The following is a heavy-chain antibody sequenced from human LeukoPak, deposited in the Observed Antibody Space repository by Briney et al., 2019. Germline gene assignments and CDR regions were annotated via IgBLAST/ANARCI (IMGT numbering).Heavy chain of an antibody. Sequence: SETLSLTCTVSGGSISSNYWSWIRQPPGKGLEWIGYIYYSGSTNYNPSLKSRVTISVDTSKNQFSLKLGSVTAADTAVYYCARSIGSYGIDPFDYWGQGTLVTVSS. V-gene: IGHV4-59*01. CDR2: IYYSGST. CDR1: GGSISSNY. CDR3: ARSIGSYGIDPFDY. J-gene: IGHJ4*02. D-gene: IGHD5-18*01.